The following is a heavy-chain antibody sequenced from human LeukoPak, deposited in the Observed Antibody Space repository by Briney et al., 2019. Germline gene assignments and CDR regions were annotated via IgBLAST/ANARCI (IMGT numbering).Heavy chain of an antibody. D-gene: IGHD1-26*01. V-gene: IGHV3-53*01. CDR1: GFTVSSNY. CDR2: IYSGGSI. J-gene: IGHJ4*02. Sequence: GGSLRLSCAASGFTVSSNYMSWVRQAPGKGLEWVSVIYSGGSIYYADSVKGRFTISRDNSKNTLYLQMNSLRAEDTAVYYCASVQSGSYYPALVDYWGQGTLVTVSS. CDR3: ASVQSGSYYPALVDY.